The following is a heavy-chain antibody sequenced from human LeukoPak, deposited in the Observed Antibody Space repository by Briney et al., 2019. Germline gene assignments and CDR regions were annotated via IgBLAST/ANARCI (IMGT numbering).Heavy chain of an antibody. CDR2: MKYDGSGK. CDR1: GFTFSSYW. Sequence: PGGSLRLSCAASGFTFSSYWMSWVRQAPGKGLEWVANMKYDGSGKYYVDSVKGRFTISRDNAKNSLYLQMNSLRAEDTAVYYCARDIEAAGLFLDYWGQGTLVTVSS. D-gene: IGHD6-13*01. CDR3: ARDIEAAGLFLDY. J-gene: IGHJ4*02. V-gene: IGHV3-7*01.